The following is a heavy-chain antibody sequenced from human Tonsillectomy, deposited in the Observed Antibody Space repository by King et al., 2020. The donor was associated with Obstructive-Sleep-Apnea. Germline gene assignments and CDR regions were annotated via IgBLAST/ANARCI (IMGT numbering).Heavy chain of an antibody. CDR3: ARDSLPYGVDV. J-gene: IGHJ6*02. CDR2: IYYSGST. CDR1: GGSISSNY. Sequence: QLQESGPGLVKPSETLSLTCTVSGGSISSNYWSCIRQSPGKGLEWIGYIYYSGSTYYNPSLKSRVTISADTSKNQFSLKLSSVTAADTAVYFCARDSLPYGVDVWGQGTTVTVSS. V-gene: IGHV4-59*01.